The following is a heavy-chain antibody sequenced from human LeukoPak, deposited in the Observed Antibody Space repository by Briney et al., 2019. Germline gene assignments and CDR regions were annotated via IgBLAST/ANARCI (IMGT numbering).Heavy chain of an antibody. CDR2: ISGSGGST. Sequence: GRSLRLSCAASGFTFSNYAMSWVRQAPGKGLEWVSTISGSGGSTYYADSVKGRFTISRDNSKNTLYLQMNSLRAEDTAVYYCAKVMWPRGDYYYMDVWGKGTTVTVSS. CDR3: AKVMWPRGDYYYMDV. V-gene: IGHV3-23*01. J-gene: IGHJ6*03. CDR1: GFTFSNYA. D-gene: IGHD2-21*01.